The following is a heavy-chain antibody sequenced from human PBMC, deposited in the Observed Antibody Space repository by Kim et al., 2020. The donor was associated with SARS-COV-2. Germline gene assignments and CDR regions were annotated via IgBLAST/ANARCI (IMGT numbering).Heavy chain of an antibody. Sequence: SETLSLTCIVSGGSISSGGYYWSWIRQHPGKGLEWIGYIYYSGSTYYNPSHKSRVTISVDTSKNQFSLKLSSVTAADTAVYYCARGATVADSEDYWGQGTLVTVSS. CDR3: ARGATVADSEDY. V-gene: IGHV4-31*03. D-gene: IGHD1-26*01. J-gene: IGHJ4*02. CDR1: GGSISSGGYY. CDR2: IYYSGST.